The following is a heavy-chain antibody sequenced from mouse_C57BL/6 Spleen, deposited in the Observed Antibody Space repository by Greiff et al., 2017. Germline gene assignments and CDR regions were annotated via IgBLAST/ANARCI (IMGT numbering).Heavy chain of an antibody. CDR1: GYTFTSYW. V-gene: IGHV1-64*01. CDR2: IHPNSGST. Sequence: VQLQQPGAELVKPGASVKLSCKASGYTFTSYWMHWVKQRPGQGLEWIGMIHPNSGSTNYNEKFKSKATLTVDKSASTAYMQLSSLTSEDSAVYYGASQLGRGGYAMDYWGQGTSVTVSS. D-gene: IGHD4-1*02. CDR3: ASQLGRGGYAMDY. J-gene: IGHJ4*01.